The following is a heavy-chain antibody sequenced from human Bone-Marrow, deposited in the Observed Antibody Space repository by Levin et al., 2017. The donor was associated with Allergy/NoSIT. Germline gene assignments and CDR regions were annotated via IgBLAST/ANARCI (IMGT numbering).Heavy chain of an antibody. V-gene: IGHV3-66*01. Sequence: LSLTCAASGFTVNNTYMSWVRQAPGKGLEWVSLIYSGGSTYYADSVKGRFTISRDSSKNTLYLQMNSLRAEDTAMYYCARNVAVTANGYWGQGTLVTVSS. J-gene: IGHJ4*02. CDR1: GFTVNNTY. D-gene: IGHD2-21*02. CDR3: ARNVAVTANGY. CDR2: IYSGGST.